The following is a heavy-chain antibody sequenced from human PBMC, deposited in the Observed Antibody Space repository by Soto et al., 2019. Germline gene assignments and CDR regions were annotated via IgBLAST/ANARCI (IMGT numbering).Heavy chain of an antibody. J-gene: IGHJ3*02. V-gene: IGHV5-51*01. CDR1: GYSFSFYW. D-gene: IGHD3-22*01. CDR2: MYPDDSDI. Sequence: GESLKISCKASGYSFSFYWIGWVRQMPGKGLEWLAIMYPDDSDIRYSPSFEAHVTISADKSTSTAFLQWSSLRASDTAMYYCATAYVYDFENSNYYRDAFDIWGQGTLVTVSS. CDR3: ATAYVYDFENSNYYRDAFDI.